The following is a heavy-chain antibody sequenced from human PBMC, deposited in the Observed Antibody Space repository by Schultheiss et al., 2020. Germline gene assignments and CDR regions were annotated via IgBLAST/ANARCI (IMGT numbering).Heavy chain of an antibody. J-gene: IGHJ3*02. D-gene: IGHD3-22*01. Sequence: GGSLRLSCAASGFTFSSYSMNWVRQAPGKGLEWVSSISSSSSYIYYADSVKGRFTISRDNAKNSLYLQMNSLRAEDTAVYYCASAYYYDSSGYYWDAFDIWGQGTMVTVSS. CDR1: GFTFSSYS. CDR2: ISSSSSYI. V-gene: IGHV3-21*01. CDR3: ASAYYYDSSGYYWDAFDI.